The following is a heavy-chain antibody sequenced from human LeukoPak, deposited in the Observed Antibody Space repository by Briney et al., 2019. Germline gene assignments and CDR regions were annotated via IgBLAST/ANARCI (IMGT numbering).Heavy chain of an antibody. CDR3: AKDNSPSHLYSGSYLAY. D-gene: IGHD1-26*01. CDR1: AFTFSSYS. J-gene: IGHJ4*02. CDR2: ISSSSSYL. Sequence: KSGGTLRLSCAAYAFTFSSYSMNWVRQAQGKGLKWVSSISSSSSYLSYADSVKGRFTICRDNAKNSLYLQMNSLRAEDTALYYCAKDNSPSHLYSGSYLAYWGQGTLVTVSS. V-gene: IGHV3-21*04.